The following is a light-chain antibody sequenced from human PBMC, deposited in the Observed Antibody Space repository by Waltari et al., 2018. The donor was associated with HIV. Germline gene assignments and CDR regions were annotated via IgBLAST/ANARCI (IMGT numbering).Light chain of an antibody. J-gene: IGLJ2*01. CDR2: GNN. CDR1: TSNIVPGHD. Sequence: QSVLTQPPSVSGAPGQRLTISCPGSTSNIVPGHDVHWYQRVPGTAPKLLIYGNNNRPSGVPDRFSASKSGASPSLAITGLQAEDEADYYCQSYDSSLTGSVFGGGTKLTVL. CDR3: QSYDSSLTGSV. V-gene: IGLV1-40*01.